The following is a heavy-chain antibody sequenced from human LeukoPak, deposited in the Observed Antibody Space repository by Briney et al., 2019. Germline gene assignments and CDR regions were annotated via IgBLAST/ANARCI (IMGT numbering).Heavy chain of an antibody. V-gene: IGHV4-59*01. CDR1: GGSISSYY. CDR3: ARGGNSWYADY. Sequence: PSQTLSLTCTVSGGSISSYYWSWIQQPPEKGLEWIGYTHCSGSTSYNPSLKSRVTMSVDTSNNQCSLKVSSVTAADTAVYYCARGGNSWYADYWGQGTLVTVSS. CDR2: THCSGST. J-gene: IGHJ4*02. D-gene: IGHD6-13*01.